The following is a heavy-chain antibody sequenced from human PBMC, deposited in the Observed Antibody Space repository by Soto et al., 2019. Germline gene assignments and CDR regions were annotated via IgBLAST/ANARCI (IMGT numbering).Heavy chain of an antibody. CDR2: IRSKAYGGTT. CDR3: TRETYYYDSSGYYYDYYYGMDV. V-gene: IGHV3-49*03. CDR1: GFTFGDYA. D-gene: IGHD3-22*01. Sequence: GGSLRLSCTASGFTFGDYAMSWFRQAPGKGLEWVGFIRSKAYGGTTEYAASVKGRFTISRDDSKSIAYLQMNSLKTEDTAVYYCTRETYYYDSSGYYYDYYYGMDVWGQGTTVTVSS. J-gene: IGHJ6*02.